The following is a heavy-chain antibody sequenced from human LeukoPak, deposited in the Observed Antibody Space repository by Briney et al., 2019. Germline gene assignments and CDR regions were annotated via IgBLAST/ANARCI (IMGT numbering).Heavy chain of an antibody. CDR2: ISGSGGST. CDR3: AKGTMVRGVIYDY. V-gene: IGHV3-23*01. Sequence: PGGSLRLSCATSGFTFSSYAMSWVRQAPGKGLEWVSPISGSGGSTYYADSVKGRFTISRDNSKNTLYLQMNSLRAEDTAVYYCAKGTMVRGVIYDYWGQGTLVTVCS. D-gene: IGHD3-10*01. CDR1: GFTFSSYA. J-gene: IGHJ4*02.